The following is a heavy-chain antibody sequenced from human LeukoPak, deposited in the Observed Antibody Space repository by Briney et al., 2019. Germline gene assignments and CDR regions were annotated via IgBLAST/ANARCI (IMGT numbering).Heavy chain of an antibody. CDR1: GGSISSSNW. CDR3: VTLRKRGGAFDN. Sequence: SETLSLTCAVSGGSISSSNWWSWVRQPPGKGLEWIGEIYHSGSTNYNPSLKSRVTISVDKSKNQLSLKLSSVTAADTAVYYCVTLRKRGGAFDNWGQGTMVTVSS. J-gene: IGHJ3*02. CDR2: IYHSGST. V-gene: IGHV4-4*02.